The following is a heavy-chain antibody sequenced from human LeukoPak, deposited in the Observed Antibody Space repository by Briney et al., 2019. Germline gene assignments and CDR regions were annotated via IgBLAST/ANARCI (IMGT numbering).Heavy chain of an antibody. CDR1: GDTFTGYY. Sequence: GSVWGSCKASGDTFTGYYMHWVRQAPGHGLEGVGWINPNSGGTNYAQKVQGRVTMTSDTSISTAYMELSRLRSDDTAVYYCARAGPDDAFDIWGQGTMVTVSS. CDR3: ARAGPDDAFDI. V-gene: IGHV1-2*02. CDR2: INPNSGGT. J-gene: IGHJ3*02.